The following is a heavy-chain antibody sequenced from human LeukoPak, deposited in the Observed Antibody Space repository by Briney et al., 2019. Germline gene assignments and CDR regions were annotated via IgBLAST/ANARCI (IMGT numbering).Heavy chain of an antibody. CDR3: AKCGNSGCHLIDY. CDR1: GSTFNTNA. J-gene: IGHJ4*02. V-gene: IGHV3-23*01. CDR2: ISGRTGGT. D-gene: IGHD5-12*01. Sequence: GGSLRLSCAASGSTFNTNAMSWVRQAPGKGLEWVSAISGRTGGTYYADSVKGRFTISRDNSKSTLYLQMDSLRAEDTAVYYCAKCGNSGCHLIDYWGQGTLVTVSS.